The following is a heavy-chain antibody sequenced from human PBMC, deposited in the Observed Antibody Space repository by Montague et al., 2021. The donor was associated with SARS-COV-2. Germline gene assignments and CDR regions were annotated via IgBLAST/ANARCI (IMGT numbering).Heavy chain of an antibody. CDR1: GNSVSSNSAT. CDR2: TYYRSKWYN. J-gene: IGHJ6*02. CDR3: TSGREGNYNVMDV. V-gene: IGHV6-1*01. D-gene: IGHD1-1*01. Sequence: AISGNSVSSNSATWNWVRQSPSRGLEWLGRTYYRSKWYNDYAVSVRGRVTVNPDTSKNQFSLQLNSVTPEDTAIYYCTSGREGNYNVMDVWGQGTAVTVSS.